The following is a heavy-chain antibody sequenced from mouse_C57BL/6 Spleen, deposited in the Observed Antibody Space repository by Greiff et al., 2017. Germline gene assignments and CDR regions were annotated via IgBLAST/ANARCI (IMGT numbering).Heavy chain of an antibody. J-gene: IGHJ1*03. CDR1: GFNIKDYY. Sequence: EVQLQQSGAGLVQPGASVKLSCTASGFNIKDYYMHWVKQRPEQGLEWIGRIDPDDGETKYAPKFQGKASITADTSSNTAYLQHSSLTSEDTDVYYGAGGSYYYGCSCWYFDVWGTGTTVTVSS. V-gene: IGHV14-2*01. CDR2: IDPDDGET. CDR3: AGGSYYYGCSCWYFDV. D-gene: IGHD1-1*01.